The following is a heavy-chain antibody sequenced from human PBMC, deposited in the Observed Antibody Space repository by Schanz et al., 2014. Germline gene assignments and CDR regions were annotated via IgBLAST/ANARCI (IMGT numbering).Heavy chain of an antibody. CDR1: GFTFSSYA. Sequence: VQLLESGGGLVQPGGSLRLSCAASGFTFSSYAMSWVRQAPGKGLEWVAFIWYDGSNKYYADSVKGRFTISRDNSENTLYLQMNSLSADDTAVYYCAKQIHYDILTVTRNWGQGTLVTVSS. D-gene: IGHD3-9*01. CDR3: AKQIHYDILTVTRN. J-gene: IGHJ4*02. CDR2: IWYDGSNK. V-gene: IGHV3-33*08.